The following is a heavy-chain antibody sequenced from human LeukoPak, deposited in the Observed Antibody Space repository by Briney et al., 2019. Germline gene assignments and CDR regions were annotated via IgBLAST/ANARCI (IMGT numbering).Heavy chain of an antibody. D-gene: IGHD3-10*01. V-gene: IGHV4-34*08. CDR2: INHSGST. CDR3: AKSNGYGLVDI. CDR1: GFTFSSYA. Sequence: GSLRLSCAASGFTFSSYAMSWVRQAPGKGLEWIGEINHSGSTNYNPSLKSRVTISVDTSKNQFSLKLNSVTAADTAVYYCAKSNGYGLVDIWGQGTMVTVSS. J-gene: IGHJ3*02.